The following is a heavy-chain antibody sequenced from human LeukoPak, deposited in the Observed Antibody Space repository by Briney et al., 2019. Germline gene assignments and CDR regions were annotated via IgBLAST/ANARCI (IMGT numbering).Heavy chain of an antibody. Sequence: PGGSLRLSCAASGFAFNSYAMSWVRQAPGEGLEWVAVISYDGSNEYYADSVKGRFTISRDNSKNTLYLQMNSLSVEDTAVYYCARVGYYASGPFSYFDYWGQGTLVTVSS. CDR3: ARVGYYASGPFSYFDY. CDR2: ISYDGSNE. D-gene: IGHD3-10*01. V-gene: IGHV3-30-3*01. CDR1: GFAFNSYA. J-gene: IGHJ4*02.